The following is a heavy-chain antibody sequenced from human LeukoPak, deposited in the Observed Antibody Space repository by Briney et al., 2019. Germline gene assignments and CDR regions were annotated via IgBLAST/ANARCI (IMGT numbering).Heavy chain of an antibody. Sequence: GASVKVSCKASGYTFTSFGISWVRQAPGQGLEWMGWISAYNGNTNYAQKLQGRVTMTTDTSTSTAYMELRSLRSDDPAVYYCARDAAYCSGGSCYSYYYYMDVWGKGTPVTVSS. V-gene: IGHV1-18*01. CDR2: ISAYNGNT. CDR1: GYTFTSFG. J-gene: IGHJ6*03. D-gene: IGHD2-15*01. CDR3: ARDAAYCSGGSCYSYYYYMDV.